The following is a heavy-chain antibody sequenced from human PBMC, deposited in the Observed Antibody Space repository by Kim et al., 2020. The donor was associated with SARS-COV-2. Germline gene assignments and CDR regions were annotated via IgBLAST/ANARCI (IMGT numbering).Heavy chain of an antibody. V-gene: IGHV4-59*01. J-gene: IGHJ4*02. CDR3: ARGPGVVTAIFDY. D-gene: IGHD2-21*02. CDR1: GGSISSYY. CDR2: IYYSGST. Sequence: SETLSLACTVSGGSISSYYWSWIRQPPGKGLEWIGYIYYSGSTNYNPSLKSRVTISVDTSKNQFSLKLSSVTAADTAVYYCARGPGVVTAIFDYWGQGTLVTVSS.